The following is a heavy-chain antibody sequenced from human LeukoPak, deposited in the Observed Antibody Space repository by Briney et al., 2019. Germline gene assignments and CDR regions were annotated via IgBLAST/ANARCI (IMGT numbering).Heavy chain of an antibody. D-gene: IGHD1-7*01. V-gene: IGHV1-69*04. CDR1: GGTFSSYA. J-gene: IGHJ6*02. CDR2: IIPIFGIA. Sequence: SVKVSCKASGGTFSSYAISWVRQAPGQGLEWMGRIIPIFGIANYAQKFQGRVTITADKSTSTAYMELSSLRSEDTAVYYCARDPPIRGITGTPNVYYSMDVWGQGTTVTVSS. CDR3: ARDPPIRGITGTPNVYYSMDV.